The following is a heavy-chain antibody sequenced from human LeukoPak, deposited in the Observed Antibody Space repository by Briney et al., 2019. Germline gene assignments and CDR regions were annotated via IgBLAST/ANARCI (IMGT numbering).Heavy chain of an antibody. Sequence: PSETLSLTCTVSGGSISSYYWSWIRQPPGKGLEWIGYISYSGTTNYNPSLKSRVTISVDTSKNQFSLRLSSVTAADTAVYYCARGTDFYVYWGQGTLVTVPA. J-gene: IGHJ4*02. CDR1: GGSISSYY. V-gene: IGHV4-59*08. CDR3: ARGTDFYVY. CDR2: ISYSGTT. D-gene: IGHD2/OR15-2a*01.